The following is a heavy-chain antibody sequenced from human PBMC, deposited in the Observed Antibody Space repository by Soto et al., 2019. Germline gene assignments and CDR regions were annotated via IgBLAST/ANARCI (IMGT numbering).Heavy chain of an antibody. V-gene: IGHV4-34*01. D-gene: IGHD3-22*01. CDR3: ARGPYYYDSSGYYRR. Sequence: PSETLSLTCAVYGGSFSGYYWSWIRQPPGKGLEWIGEINHSGSTNYNPSPKSRVTISVDTSKNQFSLKLSSVTAADTAVYYCARGPYYYDSSGYYRRWGQGTXVTVSS. CDR2: INHSGST. J-gene: IGHJ4*02. CDR1: GGSFSGYY.